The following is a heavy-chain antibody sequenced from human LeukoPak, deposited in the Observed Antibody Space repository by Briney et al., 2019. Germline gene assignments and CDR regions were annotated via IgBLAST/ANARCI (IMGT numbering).Heavy chain of an antibody. D-gene: IGHD5-24*01. V-gene: IGHV3-64*01. CDR1: GFTFSSYA. CDR3: ARALGDGYNRFDY. Sequence: PGGSLRLSCAASGFTFSSYAMHWVRQAPGKGLEYVSAISSNGGSTYYANSVKGRFTISRDNSKNTLYLQMGSLRAEGMAVYYCARALGDGYNRFDYWGQGTLVTVSS. CDR2: ISSNGGST. J-gene: IGHJ4*02.